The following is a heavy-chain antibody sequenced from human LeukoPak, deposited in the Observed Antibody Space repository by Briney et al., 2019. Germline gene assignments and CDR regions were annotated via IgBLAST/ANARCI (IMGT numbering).Heavy chain of an antibody. Sequence: GGSLKLSCAASGFTFSGSAMHWVRQASGKGLEWVGRIRSKANSYATAYAASVKGRFTISRDDSKNTAYLQMNSLKTEDTAVYYCTRRDSSGSLLFDYWGQGTLVTVSS. J-gene: IGHJ4*02. D-gene: IGHD3-22*01. CDR1: GFTFSGSA. CDR3: TRRDSSGSLLFDY. CDR2: IRSKANSYAT. V-gene: IGHV3-73*01.